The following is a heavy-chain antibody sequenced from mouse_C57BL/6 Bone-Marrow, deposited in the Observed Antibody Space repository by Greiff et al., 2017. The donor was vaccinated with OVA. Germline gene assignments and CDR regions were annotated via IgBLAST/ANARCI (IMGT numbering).Heavy chain of an antibody. CDR3: ARRTPLLRYPYFDY. CDR1: GYTFTDYY. CDR2: INPNNGGT. Sequence: EVQLQQSGPELVKPGASVKISCKASGYTFTDYYMNWVKQSHGKSLEWIGDINPNNGGTSYNQKFKGKATLTVDKSSSTAYMELRSLTSEDSAVYYCARRTPLLRYPYFDYWGQGTTLTVSS. J-gene: IGHJ2*01. V-gene: IGHV1-26*01. D-gene: IGHD1-1*01.